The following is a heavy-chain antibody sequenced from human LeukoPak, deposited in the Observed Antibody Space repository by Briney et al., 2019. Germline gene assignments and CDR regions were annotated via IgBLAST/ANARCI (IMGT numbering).Heavy chain of an antibody. V-gene: IGHV3-21*01. CDR3: ASGFPYYYGSGSNRAFDP. CDR1: GFTFSSYS. D-gene: IGHD3-10*01. J-gene: IGHJ5*02. Sequence: GGSLRLSCAASGFTFSSYSMNWVRQAPGKGLEWVSSISSSSSYMYYADSVKGRFTISRDNAKNSLYLQMNSLRAEDTAVYYCASGFPYYYGSGSNRAFDPWGQGTLVTVSS. CDR2: ISSSSSYM.